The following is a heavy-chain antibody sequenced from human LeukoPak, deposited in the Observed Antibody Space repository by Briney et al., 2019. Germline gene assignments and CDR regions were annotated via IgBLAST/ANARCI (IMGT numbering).Heavy chain of an antibody. CDR1: GYTFTGYY. V-gene: IGHV1-2*02. J-gene: IGHJ4*02. D-gene: IGHD5-12*01. Sequence: ASVKVSCKASGYTFTGYYMHWVRQAPGQGLEWMGWINPNSGGTNYAQKFQGRVTMTRDTSTSTAYMELSRLRSDDTAVYYCARSQWLRGPFDYWGQGTLVTVSS. CDR2: INPNSGGT. CDR3: ARSQWLRGPFDY.